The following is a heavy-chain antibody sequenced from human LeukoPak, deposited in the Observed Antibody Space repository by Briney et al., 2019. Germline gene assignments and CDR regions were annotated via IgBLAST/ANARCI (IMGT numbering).Heavy chain of an antibody. CDR2: IYYSGST. Sequence: PSETLSLTCTVSGGSISSYYWSWIRQPPGKGLEWIGYIYYSGSTNYNPSLKSRVTISVDTSKNQFSLKLSSVTAADTAVYYCARHSLGYSYGIFDYWGQGTLVTVSS. J-gene: IGHJ4*02. D-gene: IGHD5-18*01. CDR3: ARHSLGYSYGIFDY. CDR1: GGSISSYY. V-gene: IGHV4-59*08.